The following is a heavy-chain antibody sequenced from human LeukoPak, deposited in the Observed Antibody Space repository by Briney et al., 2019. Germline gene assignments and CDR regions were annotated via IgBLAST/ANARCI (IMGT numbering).Heavy chain of an antibody. Sequence: ASVKVSCKASGYTFTDYGFSWVRQAPGQGLEWMGWISGYNGQTEYAENFQGRVIMTRDTSTSTVYMELRSLRSDDTARYYCARDPRTAFDFWRGYSGFDYWGQGTQVTVS. CDR2: ISGYNGQT. D-gene: IGHD3-3*01. V-gene: IGHV1-18*04. CDR3: ARDPRTAFDFWRGYSGFDY. J-gene: IGHJ4*02. CDR1: GYTFTDYG.